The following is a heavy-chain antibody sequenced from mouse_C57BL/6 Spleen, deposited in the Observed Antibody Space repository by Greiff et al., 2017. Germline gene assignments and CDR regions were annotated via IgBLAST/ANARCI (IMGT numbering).Heavy chain of an antibody. Sequence: EVQLQQSGPELVKPGASVKMSCKASGYTFTDYNMHWVKQSHGKSLEWIGYINPNNGGTSYNQKFKGKATLTVNKASSTAYMERRSLTSEDAAVYYCARSQSYFDYWGQGTTLTVSS. D-gene: IGHD6-2*01. V-gene: IGHV1-22*01. CDR3: ARSQSYFDY. CDR1: GYTFTDYN. CDR2: INPNNGGT. J-gene: IGHJ2*01.